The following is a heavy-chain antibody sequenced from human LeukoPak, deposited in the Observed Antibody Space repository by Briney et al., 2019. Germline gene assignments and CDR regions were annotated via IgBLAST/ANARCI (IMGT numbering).Heavy chain of an antibody. D-gene: IGHD6-13*01. CDR3: ARGKPIAAAGTVGY. Sequence: ASVKVSCKASGGTFSSYAISWVRQAPGQGLEWMGRIIPILGIANYAQKFQGRVTITADKSTSTAYMELSSLRSEDTAVYYCARGKPIAAAGTVGYWGQGTLVTVSS. CDR1: GGTFSSYA. V-gene: IGHV1-69*04. CDR2: IIPILGIA. J-gene: IGHJ4*02.